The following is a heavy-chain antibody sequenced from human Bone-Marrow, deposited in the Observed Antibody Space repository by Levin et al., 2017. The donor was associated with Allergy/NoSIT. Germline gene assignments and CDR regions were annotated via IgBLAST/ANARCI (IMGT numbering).Heavy chain of an antibody. D-gene: IGHD3-10*01. CDR3: AKGSFTPSFDYDS. V-gene: IGHV3-23*01. CDR1: GFTFSDFA. Sequence: GESLKISCAASGFTFSDFAMSWVRQAPGKGLEWVSAISAATISTYYADSVRGRFTISRDNSKNTLSLQMNSLKQEDTAVYYCAKGSFTPSFDYDSWGRGTLVTVSS. CDR2: ISAATIST. J-gene: IGHJ4*02.